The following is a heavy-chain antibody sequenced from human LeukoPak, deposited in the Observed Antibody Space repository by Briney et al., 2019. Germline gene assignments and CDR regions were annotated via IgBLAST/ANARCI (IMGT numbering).Heavy chain of an antibody. Sequence: ASVKVSCKASGYTFTGYYMHWVRQAPGQGLEWMGWINPNSGGTNYAQKFQGRVTMTRDTSISTAYMELSRLRSDDTAVYYCAGWGYYGSGAKYYFDYWGQGTLVTVSS. J-gene: IGHJ4*02. V-gene: IGHV1-2*02. CDR3: AGWGYYGSGAKYYFDY. CDR1: GYTFTGYY. CDR2: INPNSGGT. D-gene: IGHD3-10*01.